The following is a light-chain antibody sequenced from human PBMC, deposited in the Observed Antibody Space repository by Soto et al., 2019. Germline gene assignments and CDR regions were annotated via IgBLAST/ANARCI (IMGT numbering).Light chain of an antibody. CDR3: QQRSNWPT. V-gene: IGKV3-11*01. CDR2: DAS. Sequence: EIVLTQSPATLSLSPGERATISCRASQSISSYLAWYQQKPGQAPRLLIYDASNRATGIPARFSGSGSGTDFTLTISSLEPEDFAVYYCQQRSNWPTFGQGTKVDI. CDR1: QSISSY. J-gene: IGKJ1*01.